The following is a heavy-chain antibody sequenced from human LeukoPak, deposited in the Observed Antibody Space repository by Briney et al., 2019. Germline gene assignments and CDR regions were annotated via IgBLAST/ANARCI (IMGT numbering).Heavy chain of an antibody. CDR3: AGVHDYYVTRRWFDP. Sequence: ASVTVSCKASGYTFTSYGISWVRQAPGQGLEWMGWISAYNGNTNYAQKLQGRVTMTTDTSTSTAYMELRSLRSDDTAVYYCAGVHDYYVTRRWFDPWGQGTLVTVSS. CDR1: GYTFTSYG. J-gene: IGHJ5*02. CDR2: ISAYNGNT. D-gene: IGHD3-10*02. V-gene: IGHV1-18*01.